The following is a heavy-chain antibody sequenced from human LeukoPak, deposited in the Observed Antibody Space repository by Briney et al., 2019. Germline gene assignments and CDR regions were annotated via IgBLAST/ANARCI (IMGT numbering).Heavy chain of an antibody. J-gene: IGHJ4*02. V-gene: IGHV1-69*06. D-gene: IGHD5-12*01. Sequence: RASVKVSCKASGGTFSSYAISWVRQAPGQGLEWMGVSIPIFGAANYAQKFQSRGTVTADKSTSHAYTELSSLRSEDTAVYYCARGPSGYHNTGGQGTLVTVSS. CDR3: ARGPSGYHNT. CDR2: SIPIFGAA. CDR1: GGTFSSYA.